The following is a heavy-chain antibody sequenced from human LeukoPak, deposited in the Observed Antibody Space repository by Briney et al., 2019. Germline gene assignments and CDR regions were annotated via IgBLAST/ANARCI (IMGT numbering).Heavy chain of an antibody. J-gene: IGHJ6*02. Sequence: SETLSPTCAVSGGSISSSNWWSWVRQPPGKGLEWIGEIYHSGSTKYNPSLKSRATISLDTSKNQFSLKLTSVTAADTALFFCARGYDIDVWGQGTTVTVSS. CDR2: IYHSGST. V-gene: IGHV4-4*02. CDR3: ARGYDIDV. CDR1: GGSISSSNW.